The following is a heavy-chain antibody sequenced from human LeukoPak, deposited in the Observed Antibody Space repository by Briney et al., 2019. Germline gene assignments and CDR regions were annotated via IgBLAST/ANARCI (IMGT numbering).Heavy chain of an antibody. CDR3: AKTLSSGQRTVDY. V-gene: IGHV3-23*01. CDR2: ITTSGGNT. CDR1: GFTFSNYA. Sequence: GGSLRLSCAASGFTFSNYAMSWVRQAPGKGLEWVSAITTSGGNTYYADSVKGRFSISRDNSQNTLYLQMTSLRAEDTAVYYCAKTLSSGQRTVDYWGQGALVTVSS. J-gene: IGHJ4*02. D-gene: IGHD6-19*01.